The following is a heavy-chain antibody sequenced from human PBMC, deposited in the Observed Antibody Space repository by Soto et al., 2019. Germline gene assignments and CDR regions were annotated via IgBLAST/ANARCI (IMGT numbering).Heavy chain of an antibody. Sequence: PGGSLRLSCAASGFIFSSYSMNWVRQAPGKGLEWVSSISSSSSYIYYADSVKGRFTISRDNAKNSLDLQMNSLRAEDTAVYYCARDRPSSMIRGDYHGMDVWGQGTTVTVSS. CDR2: ISSSSSYI. CDR1: GFIFSSYS. CDR3: ARDRPSSMIRGDYHGMDV. V-gene: IGHV3-21*01. J-gene: IGHJ6*02. D-gene: IGHD3-22*01.